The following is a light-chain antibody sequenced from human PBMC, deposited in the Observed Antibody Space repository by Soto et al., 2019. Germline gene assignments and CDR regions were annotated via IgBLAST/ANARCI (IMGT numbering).Light chain of an antibody. CDR1: SSDVGGYNY. Sequence: QSALTQPPSASGSPGQSVTISCTGTSSDVGGYNYVSWYQQHPGKAPKRMIYEVSKRPSGVPDRFSGSKSGNTASLTVSGLQPEDEADYYCSSYAGSNNVFGTGTKVTVL. CDR3: SSYAGSNNV. V-gene: IGLV2-8*01. CDR2: EVS. J-gene: IGLJ1*01.